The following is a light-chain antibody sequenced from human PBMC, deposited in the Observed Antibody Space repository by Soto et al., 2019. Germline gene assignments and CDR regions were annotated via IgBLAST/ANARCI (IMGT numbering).Light chain of an antibody. J-gene: IGKJ5*01. CDR1: QSVSSSY. CDR2: GAS. V-gene: IGKV3-20*01. CDR3: QQYNSWLLIT. Sequence: EIVLTQSPGTLSLSPGERATLSCRAIQSVSSSYLAWYQQKPGQAPRLLIYGASSRATGIPDRFSGSVSGTDFTLTISRLEPEDFAVYYCQQYNSWLLITFGQGTRLEIK.